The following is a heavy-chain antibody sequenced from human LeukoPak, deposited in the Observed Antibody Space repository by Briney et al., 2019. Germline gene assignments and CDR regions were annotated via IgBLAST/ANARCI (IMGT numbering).Heavy chain of an antibody. J-gene: IGHJ4*02. CDR3: VRYRYCGGDCYSPY. D-gene: IGHD2-21*02. V-gene: IGHV3-48*04. CDR1: GFTFSSYS. CDR2: ISSSSSTI. Sequence: GGSLRLSCAASGFTFSSYSMNWVRQAPGKGLEWVSYISSSSSTIYYADSVKGRFTISRDNAKNTLYLQMNSLRAEDSAVYYCVRYRYCGGDCYSPYWGQGTLVTVSS.